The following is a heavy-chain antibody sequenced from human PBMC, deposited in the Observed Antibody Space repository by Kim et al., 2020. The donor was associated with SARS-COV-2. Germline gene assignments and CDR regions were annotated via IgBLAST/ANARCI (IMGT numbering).Heavy chain of an antibody. D-gene: IGHD3-3*01. J-gene: IGHJ5*02. V-gene: IGHV4-4*02. CDR2: IYHSGST. Sequence: SETLSLTCAVSGGSISSSNWWSWVRQPPGKGLEWIGEIYHSGSTNYNPSLKSRVTISVDKSKNQFSLKLSSVTAADTAVYYCARRNYDFWSGTTEWFDPWGQGTLVTVSS. CDR1: GGSISSSNW. CDR3: ARRNYDFWSGTTEWFDP.